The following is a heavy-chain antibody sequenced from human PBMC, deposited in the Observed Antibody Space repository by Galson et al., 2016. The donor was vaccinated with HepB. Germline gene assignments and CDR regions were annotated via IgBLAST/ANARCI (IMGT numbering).Heavy chain of an antibody. Sequence: LRLSCAASGFNFGGFAMHWVRQVPGKGLEWVSAITWNTNNIQYADSVRGRFTISRDNAKNSLYLQMNSLRPDDTAFYYCTKGLPYGTTWVGAFDYWGQGVLVTVSS. D-gene: IGHD3-10*01. CDR3: TKGLPYGTTWVGAFDY. CDR1: GFNFGGFA. CDR2: ITWNTNNI. J-gene: IGHJ4*02. V-gene: IGHV3-9*01.